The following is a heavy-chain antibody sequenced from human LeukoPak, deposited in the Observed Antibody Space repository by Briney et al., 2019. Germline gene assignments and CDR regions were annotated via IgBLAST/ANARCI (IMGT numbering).Heavy chain of an antibody. CDR3: ARGVNLGGFDY. CDR1: GYRFASYW. D-gene: IGHD3-10*01. V-gene: IGHV5-51*01. Sequence: GESLKISCKGSGYRFASYWIGWVRQMPGKGLEWVGIIYPGGSNTRYTPSFQGQVTISADKSISTAYLQWSSLKASDTAMYYCARGVNLGGFDYWGQGTLVTVSS. J-gene: IGHJ4*02. CDR2: IYPGGSNT.